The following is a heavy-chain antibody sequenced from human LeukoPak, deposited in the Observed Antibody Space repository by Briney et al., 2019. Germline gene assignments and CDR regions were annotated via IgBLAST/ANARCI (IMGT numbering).Heavy chain of an antibody. CDR1: GHYISSGYY. J-gene: IGHJ6*03. CDR2: IYHSGTT. CDR3: ARDQPYIDV. V-gene: IGHV4-38-2*02. Sequence: SETLSLTCTVSGHYISSGYYWGWIRQPPGQGLEWIGSIYHSGTTYYNPSLKSRVTISVDTSKNQFSLKLISVTAADTAVYYCARDQPYIDVWGKGTTVTVSS.